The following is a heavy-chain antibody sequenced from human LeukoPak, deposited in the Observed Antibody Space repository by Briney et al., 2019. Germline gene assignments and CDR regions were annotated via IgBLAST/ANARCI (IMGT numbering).Heavy chain of an antibody. CDR1: GFTFRTYA. D-gene: IGHD3-22*01. CDR3: AKPQYYDNGGSYIAGAFDI. V-gene: IGHV3-23*01. Sequence: PGGSLRLSCAASGFTFRTYAMTWVRQAPGKGLEWVSSISVSGAYKYYADSVKGRFTISRDDSKNTLYLQMNSLRAEDTAVYYCAKPQYYDNGGSYIAGAFDIWSQGTMVTVSS. J-gene: IGHJ3*02. CDR2: ISVSGAYK.